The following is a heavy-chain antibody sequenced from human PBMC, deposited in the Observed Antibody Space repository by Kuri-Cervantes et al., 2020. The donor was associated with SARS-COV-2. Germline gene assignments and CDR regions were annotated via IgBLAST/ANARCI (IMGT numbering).Heavy chain of an antibody. CDR3: ARGPRTTLYYYDSSGYSP. D-gene: IGHD3-22*01. Sequence: ESLKISCTVSGGSISSYYWSWIRQPPGKGLEWIGYFFYSGSTNYNPSLKSRVTISVDTSKNQLSLRLRSVTAADTAVYYCARGPRTTLYYYDSSGYSPWGQGTLVTVSS. CDR2: FFYSGST. V-gene: IGHV4-59*13. J-gene: IGHJ5*02. CDR1: GGSISSYY.